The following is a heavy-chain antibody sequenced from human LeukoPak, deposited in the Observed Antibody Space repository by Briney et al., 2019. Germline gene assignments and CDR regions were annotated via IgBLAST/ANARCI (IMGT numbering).Heavy chain of an antibody. CDR2: INSDGSST. CDR3: TTDRPLFDY. J-gene: IGHJ4*02. CDR1: GFTFSSYW. Sequence: GGSLRLSCAASGFTFSSYWMHWVRQAPGKGLVWVSRINSDGSSTSYADSVKGRFTISRDNAKNTLYLHMNSLKTEDTAVYYCTTDRPLFDYWGQGTLVTVSS. V-gene: IGHV3-74*01.